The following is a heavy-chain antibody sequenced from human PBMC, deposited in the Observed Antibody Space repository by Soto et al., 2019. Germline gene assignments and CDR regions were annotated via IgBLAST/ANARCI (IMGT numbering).Heavy chain of an antibody. CDR1: GFPFSSYD. CDR2: ISYDGSNK. V-gene: IGHV3-30*03. D-gene: IGHD2-21*02. Sequence: QVQLVESGGGVVQPGRSLRLSCAASGFPFSSYDMHWVRQAPGKGLEWVAIISYDGSNKYYAESVKGRITSSRDNSKNTLYLQMNSLRVEDTAVYYCARESMVLTFDYWGQGTRVTVSS. CDR3: ARESMVLTFDY. J-gene: IGHJ4*02.